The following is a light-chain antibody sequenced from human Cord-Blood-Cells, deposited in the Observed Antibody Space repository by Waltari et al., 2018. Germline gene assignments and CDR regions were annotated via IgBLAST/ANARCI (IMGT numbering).Light chain of an antibody. CDR2: DAS. J-gene: IGKJ1*01. CDR1: HSISSY. V-gene: IGKV1-39*01. Sequence: DIQMTQSPSSLSASVGDRVTITCRASHSISSYFNWYQQKPGKSPKLLIYDASSLQSGVPSRFSSSRSGTEFTITISSLQPEDFATYYCQQSYSTPRTFGQGTKVEIK. CDR3: QQSYSTPRT.